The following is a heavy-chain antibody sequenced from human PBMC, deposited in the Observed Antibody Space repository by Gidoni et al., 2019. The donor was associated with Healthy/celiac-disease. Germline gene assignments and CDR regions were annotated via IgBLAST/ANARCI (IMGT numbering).Heavy chain of an antibody. J-gene: IGHJ3*02. CDR1: GGSFSGYY. D-gene: IGHD1-26*01. Sequence: QVQLQQWGAGLLKPSETLSLTCAVYGGSFSGYYWSWIRQPPGKGLEWIGEINHSGSTNYNPSLKSRVTRSVDTSKNQFSLKLSSVTAADTAVYYCAIVGATSLRAFDIWGQGTMVTVSS. CDR3: AIVGATSLRAFDI. V-gene: IGHV4-34*01. CDR2: INHSGST.